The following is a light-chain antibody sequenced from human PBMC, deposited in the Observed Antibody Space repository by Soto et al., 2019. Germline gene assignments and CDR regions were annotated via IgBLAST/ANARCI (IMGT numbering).Light chain of an antibody. Sequence: DIQMTQSPSTLSGSVGDRVTITCRASQTISSWLAWYQQKPGKAPKLLIYKASSLESGVPSRFSGSGSGTEFTLTISSLQPDDFATYYCQQYNSYSPWTCGQGTKVDI. CDR3: QQYNSYSPWT. CDR1: QTISSW. CDR2: KAS. V-gene: IGKV1-5*03. J-gene: IGKJ1*01.